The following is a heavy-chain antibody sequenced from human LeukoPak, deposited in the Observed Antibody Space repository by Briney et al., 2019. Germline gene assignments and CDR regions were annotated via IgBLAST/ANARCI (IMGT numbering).Heavy chain of an antibody. CDR2: IYSGGST. CDR3: AASPPRAYYDKH. CDR1: GFTVSSNY. D-gene: IGHD3-9*01. V-gene: IGHV3-53*01. J-gene: IGHJ4*02. Sequence: GGSLRLSCAASGFTVSSNYMSWVRQAPGKGLEWVSVIYSGGSTYYADSVKGRFTISRDNSKNTLYLQMNSLRAEDTAVYYCAASPPRAYYDKHWGQGTLVTVSS.